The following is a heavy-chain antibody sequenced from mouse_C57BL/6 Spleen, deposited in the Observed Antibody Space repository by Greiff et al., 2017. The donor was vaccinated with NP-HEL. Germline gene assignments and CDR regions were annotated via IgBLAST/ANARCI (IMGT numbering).Heavy chain of an antibody. CDR2: IDPETGGT. CDR3: TRLGVTTVDPFAY. V-gene: IGHV1-15*01. Sequence: VQLQESGAALVRPGASVTLSCKASGYTFTDYEMHWVKQTPVHGLEWIGAIDPETGGTAYNQKFKGKAILTADKSSSTAYMELRSLTSEDSAVYYCTRLGVTTVDPFAYWGQGTLVTVSA. J-gene: IGHJ3*01. D-gene: IGHD1-1*01. CDR1: GYTFTDYE.